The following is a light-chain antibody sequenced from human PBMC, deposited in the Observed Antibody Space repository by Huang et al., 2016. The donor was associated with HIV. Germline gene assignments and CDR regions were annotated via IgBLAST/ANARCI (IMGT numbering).Light chain of an antibody. J-gene: IGKJ1*01. V-gene: IGKV3-20*01. CDR3: QQYGSSPET. Sequence: EIVLTQSPGTLSLSPGEGATLSCRASQSVSSSYLAWYQQKPRQDPRLLIYDASSRASGIPDRFSGSGSGTDFTLTISRLEPEDFAVYYCQQYGSSPETFGQGTKVEIK. CDR1: QSVSSSY. CDR2: DAS.